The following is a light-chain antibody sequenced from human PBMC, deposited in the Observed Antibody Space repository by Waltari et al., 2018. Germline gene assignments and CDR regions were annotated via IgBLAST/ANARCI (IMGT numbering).Light chain of an antibody. V-gene: IGLV2-14*03. J-gene: IGLJ2*01. CDR3: NSYTTGSTLTVI. CDR2: DVS. CDR1: SSDIGNYNF. Sequence: QSALTQPASVSGSPGQSITISCTGPSSDIGNYNFVSWYQQHPGQAPKLIIYDVSNRPSGVSNRFSGSWSGNTASLTISGLQAEDEADYYCNSYTTGSTLTVIFGGGTKLTVL.